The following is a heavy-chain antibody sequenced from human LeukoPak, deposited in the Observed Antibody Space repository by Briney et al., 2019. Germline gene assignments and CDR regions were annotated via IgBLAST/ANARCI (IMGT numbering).Heavy chain of an antibody. CDR1: GYTFTGYY. CDR3: ARGGPGIVVVPSAMPGRPFDP. Sequence: ASVKVSCKASGYTFTGYYMHWVRQAPGQGLEWMGWINPNSGGTNYAQKFQGRVTMTRDTSINTAYMELSRLRSDDTAVYYCARGGPGIVVVPSAMPGRPFDPWGQGTLVTVSS. V-gene: IGHV1-2*02. CDR2: INPNSGGT. D-gene: IGHD2-2*01. J-gene: IGHJ5*02.